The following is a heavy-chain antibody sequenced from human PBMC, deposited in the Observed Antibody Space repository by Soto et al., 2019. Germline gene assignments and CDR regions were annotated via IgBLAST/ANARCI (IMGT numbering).Heavy chain of an antibody. Sequence: QITLKESGPTLVKPTQTLTLTCTFSGFSLSTSGVGVGWIRQPPGKALEWLAIIYWDDEKRYSPSLKTRLTVTKDTSKNQVVLTMSNVAPVDTATYYCAHRAYFDSGKQFDYWGQGTLVSVSS. J-gene: IGHJ4*02. D-gene: IGHD3-10*01. CDR1: GFSLSTSGVG. V-gene: IGHV2-5*02. CDR3: AHRAYFDSGKQFDY. CDR2: IYWDDEK.